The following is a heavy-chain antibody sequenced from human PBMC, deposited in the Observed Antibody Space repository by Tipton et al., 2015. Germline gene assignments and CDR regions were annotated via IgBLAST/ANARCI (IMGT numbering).Heavy chain of an antibody. Sequence: TLSLTCTVSGGSISISDYYWGWIRQSPGKGLEWIGSIYYSGSTNYNPSLKSRVTISVDTSKNQFSLKLSSVTAADTAVYHCARCIGTGWYRAFDIWGQGTMVTVSS. CDR2: IYYSGST. V-gene: IGHV4-39*01. D-gene: IGHD6-19*01. J-gene: IGHJ3*02. CDR3: ARCIGTGWYRAFDI. CDR1: GGSISISDYY.